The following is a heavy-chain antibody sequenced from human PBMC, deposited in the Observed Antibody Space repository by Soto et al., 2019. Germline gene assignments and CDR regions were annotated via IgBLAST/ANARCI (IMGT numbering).Heavy chain of an antibody. Sequence: SETLSLTCAVYGGSFSGYYWSWIRQPPGKGLEWIGEINHSGSTNYNPSLKSRVTISVDTSKNQFSLKLSSVTAADTAVYYCARVLGGVLGDGYNMYYFDYWGQGTLVTVSS. CDR2: INHSGST. CDR3: ARVLGGVLGDGYNMYYFDY. CDR1: GGSFSGYY. J-gene: IGHJ4*02. V-gene: IGHV4-34*01. D-gene: IGHD5-12*01.